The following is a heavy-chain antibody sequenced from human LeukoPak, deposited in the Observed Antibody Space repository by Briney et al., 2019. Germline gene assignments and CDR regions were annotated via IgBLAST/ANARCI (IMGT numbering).Heavy chain of an antibody. J-gene: IGHJ3*02. CDR2: IYSGGTT. Sequence: PGGSLRLSCAASELTVSSNYMSWVRKAPGKGLEWVSVIYSGGTTYYADSVKGRFTISRDNSKNTLYLQMNSLRAEDTAVYYCAREMATSASGAFDIWGQGTMVTVSS. D-gene: IGHD5-24*01. V-gene: IGHV3-53*01. CDR3: AREMATSASGAFDI. CDR1: ELTVSSNY.